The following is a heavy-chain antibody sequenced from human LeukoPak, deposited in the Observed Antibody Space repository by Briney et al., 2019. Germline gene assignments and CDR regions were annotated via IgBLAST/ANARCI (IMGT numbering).Heavy chain of an antibody. J-gene: IGHJ4*02. CDR2: ISWNSGSI. Sequence: GGSLRLSCVASGFTFDDYAMHWVRQAPGKGLEWVSGISWNSGSIGYADSVKGRFTISRDNAKNSLYLQMNSLRAEDTALYYCAKDINYYDSSGYLDWGQGTLVTVSS. CDR3: AKDINYYDSSGYLD. D-gene: IGHD3-22*01. V-gene: IGHV3-9*01. CDR1: GFTFDDYA.